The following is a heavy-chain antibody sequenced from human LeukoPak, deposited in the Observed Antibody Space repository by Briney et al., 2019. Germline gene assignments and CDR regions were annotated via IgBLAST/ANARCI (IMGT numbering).Heavy chain of an antibody. CDR1: GFTFSSYS. CDR3: ARDIRFDP. V-gene: IGHV3-21*01. CDR2: ISSSSSYI. J-gene: IGHJ5*02. Sequence: PGGSLRLSCSAAGFTFSSYSMNWVRQAQGKGLEWVSSISSSSSYIYYADSVKGRFTISRDNAKNSLYLQMNSLRAEDTAVYYCARDIRFDPWGQGTLVTVSS.